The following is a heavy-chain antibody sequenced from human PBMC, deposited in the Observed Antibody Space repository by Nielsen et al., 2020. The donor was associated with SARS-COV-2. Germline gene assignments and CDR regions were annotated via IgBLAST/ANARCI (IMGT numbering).Heavy chain of an antibody. CDR3: ARDRNTIFGVVILYYYYGMDV. D-gene: IGHD3-3*01. CDR1: GYTFTSYG. Sequence: ASVKVSCKASGYTFTSYGISWVRQAPGQGLEWMGWISAYNGSTNYAQKLQGRVTMTTDTSTSTAYMELRSLRSDDTAVYYCARDRNTIFGVVILYYYYGMDVWGQGTTVTVSS. CDR2: ISAYNGST. J-gene: IGHJ6*02. V-gene: IGHV1-18*01.